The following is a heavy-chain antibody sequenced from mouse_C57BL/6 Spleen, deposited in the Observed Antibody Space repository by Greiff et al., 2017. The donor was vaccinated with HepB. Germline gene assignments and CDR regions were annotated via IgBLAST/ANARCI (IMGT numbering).Heavy chain of an antibody. D-gene: IGHD2-4*01. Sequence: EVMLVESGGGLVKPGGSLKLSCAASGFTFSDYGMHWVRQAQEKGLEWVAYISSGSRTIYYADTVKGRFTISRDNAKNTLFLQMTSLRSEDTAMYYCASPIYYDYDGVWFAYWGQGTLVTVSA. CDR2: ISSGSRTI. V-gene: IGHV5-17*01. CDR1: GFTFSDYG. CDR3: ASPIYYDYDGVWFAY. J-gene: IGHJ3*01.